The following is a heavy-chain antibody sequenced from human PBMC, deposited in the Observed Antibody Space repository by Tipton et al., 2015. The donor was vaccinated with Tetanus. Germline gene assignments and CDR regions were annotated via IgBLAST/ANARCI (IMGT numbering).Heavy chain of an antibody. J-gene: IGHJ4*02. Sequence: GLVKPSGTLSLTCAVSGGSISSINWWSWVRQPPGKGLEWIGEVYHNGRTNYSPSLESRVTISVDKSKNQFSLRLTSVTAADTAVYYCASLPQVWFGDLFDYWGQGVLVTVSS. D-gene: IGHD3-10*01. V-gene: IGHV4-4*02. CDR1: GGSISSINW. CDR2: VYHNGRT. CDR3: ASLPQVWFGDLFDY.